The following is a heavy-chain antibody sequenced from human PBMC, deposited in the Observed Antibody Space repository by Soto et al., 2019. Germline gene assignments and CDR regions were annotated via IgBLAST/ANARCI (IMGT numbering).Heavy chain of an antibody. CDR1: GYTFTSYD. J-gene: IGHJ4*02. CDR3: ARVYNAGIRYFDSWYFDY. D-gene: IGHD3-9*01. V-gene: IGHV1-8*01. Sequence: VASVKVSCKASGYTFTSYDINWVRQATGQGLEWMGWMNPNSGNTGYAQKFQGRVTMTRNTSISTAYMELSSLRSEDTAVYYCARVYNAGIRYFDSWYFDYWGQGTLVTVSS. CDR2: MNPNSGNT.